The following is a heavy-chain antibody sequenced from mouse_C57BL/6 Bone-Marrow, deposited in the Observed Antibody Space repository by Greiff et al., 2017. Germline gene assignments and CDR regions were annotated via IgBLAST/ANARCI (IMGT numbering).Heavy chain of an antibody. Sequence: QVQLKESGPGLVQPSQSLSITCTVSGFSLTSYGVHWVRQSPGKGLEWLGVIWSGGSTAYNAAFISSLGISKDNSKSKVFFKMNSMQADDTAIYYSARNFGNYYYYAMDYWGQGTSVTVSS. J-gene: IGHJ4*01. CDR2: IWSGGST. D-gene: IGHD2-1*01. CDR1: GFSLTSYG. CDR3: ARNFGNYYYYAMDY. V-gene: IGHV2-2*01.